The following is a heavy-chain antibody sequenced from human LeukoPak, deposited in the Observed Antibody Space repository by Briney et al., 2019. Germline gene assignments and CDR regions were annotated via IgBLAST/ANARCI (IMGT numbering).Heavy chain of an antibody. Sequence: ASVKVSCKASGYTFTSYGISWVRQAPGQGLEWMGWISAYNGNTNYAQKLQGRVTTTTDTSTSTAYMELRSLRSDDTAVYYCARDLGAVRGVIITRFDYWGQGTLVTVSS. CDR3: ARDLGAVRGVIITRFDY. V-gene: IGHV1-18*01. D-gene: IGHD3-10*01. CDR2: ISAYNGNT. CDR1: GYTFTSYG. J-gene: IGHJ4*02.